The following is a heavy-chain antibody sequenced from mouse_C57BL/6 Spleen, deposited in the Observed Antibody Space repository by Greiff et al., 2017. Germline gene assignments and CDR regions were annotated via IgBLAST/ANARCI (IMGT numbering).Heavy chain of an antibody. D-gene: IGHD2-4*01. CDR1: GYTFTSYW. J-gene: IGHJ3*01. V-gene: IGHV1-52*01. CDR2: IDPADSET. Sequence: QVQLQQSGAELVRPGSSVKLSCKASGYTFTSYWMHWVKQRPIQGLEWIGNIDPADSETHYTPKFKDKATLTVDNSSSTAYMQLSSLTSEDSAVYYCARWDDDYPWFAYWGQGTLVTVSA. CDR3: ARWDDDYPWFAY.